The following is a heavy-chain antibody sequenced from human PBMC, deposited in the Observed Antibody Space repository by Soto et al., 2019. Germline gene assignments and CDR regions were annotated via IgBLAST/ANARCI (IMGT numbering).Heavy chain of an antibody. CDR3: ARCPDGDLIWNYYHMDV. J-gene: IGHJ6*03. D-gene: IGHD3-3*01. CDR2: IYYSGST. CDR1: GGSIRGHY. Sequence: QVQLQESGPGLVKPSETLSLSCNVSGGSIRGHYWSWVRQTPGKGLEWIGYIYYSGSTNYNPSLKGRVSLSVDTSTNHFSLRMTSVSAADTAVYYCARCPDGDLIWNYYHMDVWGKGTTVTVSS. V-gene: IGHV4-59*08.